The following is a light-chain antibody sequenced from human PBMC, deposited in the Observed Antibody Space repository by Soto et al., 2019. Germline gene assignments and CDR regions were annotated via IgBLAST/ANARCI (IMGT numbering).Light chain of an antibody. J-gene: IGKJ4*01. CDR1: QDISNN. V-gene: IGKV1-39*01. Sequence: DIQMTQSPSSLSASVGDRVTITCQASQDISNNLSWYQQKPGKAPKLLIYDASSLQSGVPSRFSGSGSGTDFTLTISSLQPEDFATYYCQQSYSTPPTFGGGTKVDIK. CDR2: DAS. CDR3: QQSYSTPPT.